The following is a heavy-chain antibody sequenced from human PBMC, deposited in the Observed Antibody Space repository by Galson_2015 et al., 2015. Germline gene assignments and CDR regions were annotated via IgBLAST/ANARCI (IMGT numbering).Heavy chain of an antibody. D-gene: IGHD6-19*01. J-gene: IGHJ4*02. CDR2: TYYRSSWNS. CDR1: GDSVSSNIVG. CDR3: ARDGAVAGIDFDY. V-gene: IGHV6-1*01. Sequence: CAISGDSVSSNIVGWNWIRQSPSRGLEWLGRTYYRSSWNSDYAESVKRRLAINADTSRNQISLQLTSVTPEDTAVYYCARDGAVAGIDFDYWGKGSLVTVSS.